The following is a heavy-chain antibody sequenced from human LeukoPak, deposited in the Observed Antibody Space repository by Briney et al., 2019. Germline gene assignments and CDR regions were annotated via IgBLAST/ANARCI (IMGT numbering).Heavy chain of an antibody. CDR1: GGSISSYY. V-gene: IGHV4-59*08. CDR3: ARSSGSYLGDFDY. CDR2: IYYSGST. Sequence: SETLSLTCTVSGGSISSYYRSWIRQPPGKGLEWIGYIYYSGSTNYNPSLKSRVTISVDTSKNQFSLKLSSVTAADTAVYYCARSSGSYLGDFDYWGQGTLVTVSS. J-gene: IGHJ4*02. D-gene: IGHD1-26*01.